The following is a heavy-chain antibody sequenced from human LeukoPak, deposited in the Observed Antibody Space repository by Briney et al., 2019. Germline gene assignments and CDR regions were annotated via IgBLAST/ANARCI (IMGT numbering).Heavy chain of an antibody. J-gene: IGHJ4*02. CDR1: GGSISSSSYY. D-gene: IGHD3-22*01. CDR2: IYYSGST. V-gene: IGHV4-39*01. CDR3: ARHVRYYDSSGHPYYFDY. Sequence: KPSETLSLTCTVSGGSISSSSYYWGWIRQPPGKGLEWIGSIYYSGSTYYNPSLKSRVTISVDTSKNQFSLKLSSVTAADTAVYYCARHVRYYDSSGHPYYFDYWGQGTLVTVSS.